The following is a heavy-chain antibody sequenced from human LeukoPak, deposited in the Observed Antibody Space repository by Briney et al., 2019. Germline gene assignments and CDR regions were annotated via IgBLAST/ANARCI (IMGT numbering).Heavy chain of an antibody. Sequence: SETLSLTCTVSGGSISGYYWSWIRQPPGKGLEWIGEINHSGSTNYNPSLKSRVTISVDTSKNQFSLKLSSVTAADTAVYHCARDLYSSRTNDAFVIWGQGTMVAVSS. D-gene: IGHD6-13*01. V-gene: IGHV4-34*01. CDR1: GGSISGYY. CDR3: ARDLYSSRTNDAFVI. CDR2: INHSGST. J-gene: IGHJ3*02.